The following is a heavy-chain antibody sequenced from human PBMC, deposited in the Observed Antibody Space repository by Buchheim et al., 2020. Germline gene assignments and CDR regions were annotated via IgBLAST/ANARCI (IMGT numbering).Heavy chain of an antibody. J-gene: IGHJ4*02. Sequence: QVQLQQWGAGLLKPSETLSLTCAVYGGSFSGYYWSWICQPPGKGLEWIGEINHSGSTNYNPSLKSRVTISVDRSKNQFTLMLSSVTAANTAVYYCARTGFTMIAEELYYFDYWGQGTL. CDR1: GGSFSGYY. D-gene: IGHD3-22*01. CDR3: ARTGFTMIAEELYYFDY. V-gene: IGHV4-34*01. CDR2: INHSGST.